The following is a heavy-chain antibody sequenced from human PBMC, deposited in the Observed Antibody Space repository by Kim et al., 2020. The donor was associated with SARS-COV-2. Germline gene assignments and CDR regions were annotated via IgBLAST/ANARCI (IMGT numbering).Heavy chain of an antibody. Sequence: SETLSLTCTVSGGSISSYYWSWIRQPPGKGLEWIGYIYYSGSTNYNPSLKSRVTISVDTSKNQFSLKLSSVTAADTAVYYCARHFVVGATRYYYGMDVWGQGTTVTVSS. J-gene: IGHJ6*02. D-gene: IGHD1-26*01. CDR1: GGSISSYY. V-gene: IGHV4-59*08. CDR3: ARHFVVGATRYYYGMDV. CDR2: IYYSGST.